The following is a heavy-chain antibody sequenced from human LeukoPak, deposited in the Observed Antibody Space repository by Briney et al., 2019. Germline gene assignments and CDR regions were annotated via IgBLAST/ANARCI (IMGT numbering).Heavy chain of an antibody. CDR1: GVTVGNNY. CDR2: IYSGGST. D-gene: IGHD6-6*01. Sequence: PGGSLRLSCAASGVTVGNNYMNWVRQAAGKGLEWVSLIYSGGSTHYADSVKGRFTISRDNSKNTLYLQMNSLRVDDTAVYYCARDPPAVAANTYGWGQGTLATVSS. V-gene: IGHV3-66*01. CDR3: ARDPPAVAANTYG. J-gene: IGHJ4*02.